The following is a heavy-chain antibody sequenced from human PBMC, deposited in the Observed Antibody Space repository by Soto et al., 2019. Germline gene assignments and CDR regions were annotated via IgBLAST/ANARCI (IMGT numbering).Heavy chain of an antibody. Sequence: RSLTCGVSGGTVASSHWWSWVRQSPGRGLEWIGNVYHTGDTNFNPSLQSRVTFSVDKSNNQFSLRLTSVTAADTAVYFCAREIVTAGGNNYFDPWGPGTLVTVSS. V-gene: IGHV4-4*01. CDR1: GGTVASSHW. CDR2: VYHTGDT. J-gene: IGHJ5*02. D-gene: IGHD2-21*02. CDR3: AREIVTAGGNNYFDP.